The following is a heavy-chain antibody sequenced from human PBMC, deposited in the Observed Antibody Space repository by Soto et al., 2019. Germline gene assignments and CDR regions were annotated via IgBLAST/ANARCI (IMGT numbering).Heavy chain of an antibody. CDR2: IYHNGAT. V-gene: IGHV4-34*01. Sequence: SETLSLTCAVYGGSFSDNYWSWVRQPPGKGLEWIGEIYHNGATNYSPSLGSRLSISVDTSKYQFSLRLTSMTAADTAVYYCASARWNYWGQGTPVTVSS. CDR1: GGSFSDNY. D-gene: IGHD6-6*01. CDR3: ASARWNY. J-gene: IGHJ4*02.